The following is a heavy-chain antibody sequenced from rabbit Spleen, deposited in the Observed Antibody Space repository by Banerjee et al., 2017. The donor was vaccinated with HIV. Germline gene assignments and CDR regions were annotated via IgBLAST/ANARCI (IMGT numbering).Heavy chain of an antibody. D-gene: IGHD2-1*01. V-gene: IGHV1S40*01. J-gene: IGHJ4*01. CDR2: IYTGSSGST. CDR3: ARGSATMTMVITGYYLNL. Sequence: QSLEESGGDLVKPGASLTLTCTVSKFSFSSNYYMCWVRQAPGKGLEWIGCIYTGSSGSTYYASWAKGRFTISKTSSTTVTLQMTSLTAADTATYFCARGSATMTMVITGYYLNLWGPGTLVTVS. CDR1: KFSFSSNYY.